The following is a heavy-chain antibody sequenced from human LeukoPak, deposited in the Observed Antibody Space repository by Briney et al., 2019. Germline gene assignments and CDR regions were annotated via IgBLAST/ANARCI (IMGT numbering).Heavy chain of an antibody. Sequence: PGGSLRLSCAASGFAFSTYAMTWVRQAPGKGLDWVSTVSGSGYNTYYADSVKGRFTISRDNSKNTVFLQMNSLRAEDTAVYYCAKSRSDVVDYWGQRTLVTVSS. J-gene: IGHJ4*02. CDR1: GFAFSTYA. CDR3: AKSRSDVVDY. D-gene: IGHD3-3*01. V-gene: IGHV3-23*01. CDR2: VSGSGYNT.